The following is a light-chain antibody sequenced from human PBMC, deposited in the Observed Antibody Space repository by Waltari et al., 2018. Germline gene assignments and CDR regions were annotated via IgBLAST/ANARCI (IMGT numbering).Light chain of an antibody. CDR2: GNN. Sequence: QSVLTQPPSVSGAPGQRVTISCAGSSSNIGAHFAVHWYQQFPGAAPKLIIYGNNIRPSGVPDRFSGSTSGTSASLAISGLRAEDEALYYCQTSDNNMGSHVVFGGGTNLIVL. V-gene: IGLV1-40*01. CDR1: SSNIGAHFA. CDR3: QTSDNNMGSHVV. J-gene: IGLJ2*01.